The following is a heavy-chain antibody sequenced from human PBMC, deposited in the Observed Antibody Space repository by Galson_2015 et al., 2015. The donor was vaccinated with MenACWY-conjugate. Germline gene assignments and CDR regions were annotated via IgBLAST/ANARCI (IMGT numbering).Heavy chain of an antibody. CDR3: ARHPPGGRGLDV. V-gene: IGHV5-51*01. CDR2: FNPATSET. CDR1: GSSFPHYW. J-gene: IGHJ6*02. D-gene: IGHD1-26*01. Sequence: QSGAEVIKPGESLPISCTGSGSSFPHYWVGWVRQMPGKGLEWVGLFNPATSETRYSPSFQGQVTISADESISTAYLQWTSMKASDTAMYYCARHPPGGRGLDVWGRGTTVTVSS.